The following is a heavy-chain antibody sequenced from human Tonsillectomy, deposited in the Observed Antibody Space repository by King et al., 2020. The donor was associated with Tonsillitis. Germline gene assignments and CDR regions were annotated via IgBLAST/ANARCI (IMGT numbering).Heavy chain of an antibody. Sequence: TLKESGPVLVKPTETLTLTCTVSGFSLKNTRMGVSWIRQPPGKALEWLAHIFSSDEKSYSTSLKSRLTISKDTSKSQVVLTMTNMDPVDTATYYCARLTLFGVPPYYYYGMYVWGQGTTVTVSS. CDR2: IFSSDEK. CDR3: ARLTLFGVPPYYYYGMYV. CDR1: GFSLKNTRMG. J-gene: IGHJ6*02. D-gene: IGHD3-3*01. V-gene: IGHV2-26*01.